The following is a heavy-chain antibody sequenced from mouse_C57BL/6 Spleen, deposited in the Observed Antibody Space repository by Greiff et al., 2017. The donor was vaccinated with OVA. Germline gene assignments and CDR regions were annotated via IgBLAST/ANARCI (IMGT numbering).Heavy chain of an antibody. CDR3: ARGEYGRNFDY. CDR2: IYPSDSET. Sequence: VQLQQPGAELVRPGSSVKLSCKASGYTFTSYWMDWVKQRPGQGLEWIGNIYPSDSETHYNQKFKDKATLTVDKSSSTAYMQLSSLTSEDSAVYYCARGEYGRNFDYWGQGTTLTVSS. V-gene: IGHV1-61*01. CDR1: GYTFTSYW. J-gene: IGHJ2*01. D-gene: IGHD1-1*01.